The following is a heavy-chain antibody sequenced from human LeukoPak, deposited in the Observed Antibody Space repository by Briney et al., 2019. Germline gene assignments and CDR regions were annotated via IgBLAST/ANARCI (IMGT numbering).Heavy chain of an antibody. V-gene: IGHV3-9*03. J-gene: IGHJ4*02. Sequence: HPGGSLRLSCAASGFTFDDYAMYWVRQAPGKGLEWVSGISWNSGSIGYADSVKGRFTISRDNAKNSLYLQMNSLRAEDMALYYCAKDSRVRGVIISGYFDYWGQGTLVTVSS. D-gene: IGHD3-10*01. CDR3: AKDSRVRGVIISGYFDY. CDR1: GFTFDDYA. CDR2: ISWNSGSI.